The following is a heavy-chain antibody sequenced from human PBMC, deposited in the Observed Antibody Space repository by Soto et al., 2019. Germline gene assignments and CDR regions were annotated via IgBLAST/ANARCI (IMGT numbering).Heavy chain of an antibody. D-gene: IGHD6-13*01. CDR2: ISNSGRST. CDR1: GFTFSNYG. V-gene: IGHV3-23*01. Sequence: GGSLRLSCAASGFTFSNYGMSWVRQAPGKGLEWVSSISNSGRSTYYADSVKGRFTISRDNSKNTLYLQMNSLRAEDTAVYYCAKVYSSSWYGSDYYYYFGMDVWGQGTTVTVSS. J-gene: IGHJ6*02. CDR3: AKVYSSSWYGSDYYYYFGMDV.